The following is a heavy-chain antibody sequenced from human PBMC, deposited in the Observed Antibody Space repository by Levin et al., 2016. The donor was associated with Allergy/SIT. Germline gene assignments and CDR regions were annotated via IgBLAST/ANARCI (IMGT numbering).Heavy chain of an antibody. V-gene: IGHV4-39*01. J-gene: IGHJ4*02. D-gene: IGHD3-3*01. Sequence: WIRQPPGKGLEWIGSIYYSGSTYYNPSLKSRVTISVDTSKNQFSLKLSSVTAADTAVYYCARQHFGEITILYYFDYWGQGTLVTVSS. CDR2: IYYSGST. CDR3: ARQHFGEITILYYFDY.